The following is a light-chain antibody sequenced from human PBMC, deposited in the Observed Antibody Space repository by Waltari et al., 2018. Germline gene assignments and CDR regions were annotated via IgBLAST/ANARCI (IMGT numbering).Light chain of an antibody. CDR3: QQRYAWPIT. CDR1: QSVDSQ. CDR2: DVS. J-gene: IGKJ4*01. V-gene: IGKV3-11*01. Sequence: EIVLTQSPATLSLSPGERATLSCRASQSVDSQLAWYQQKPGQSTRLLIHDVSNRATGIAPRVSGSGSGTDFRLTISSLEAEDSAVYYCQQRYAWPITFGGGTKVELK.